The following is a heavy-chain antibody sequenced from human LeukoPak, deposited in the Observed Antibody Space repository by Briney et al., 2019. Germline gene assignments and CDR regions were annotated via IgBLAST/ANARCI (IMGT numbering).Heavy chain of an antibody. Sequence: SSETLSLTCTVSGGSISSSSYYWGWIRQPPGKGLEWIGSIYYSGSTYYNPSLKSRVTISVDTSKNQFSLKLSSVTAADTAVYYCARLKHDYWGQGTLVTVSS. V-gene: IGHV4-39*01. CDR1: GGSISSSSYY. CDR2: IYYSGST. CDR3: ARLKHDY. J-gene: IGHJ4*02.